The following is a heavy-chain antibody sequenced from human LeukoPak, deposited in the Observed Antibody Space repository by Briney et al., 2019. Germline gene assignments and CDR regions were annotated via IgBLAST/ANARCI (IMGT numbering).Heavy chain of an antibody. D-gene: IGHD6-19*01. CDR3: ARSWIAVAGTGFDY. V-gene: IGHV4-34*01. J-gene: IGHJ4*02. Sequence: KPSETLSLTCAVYGGSFSGYYWSWIRQPPGKGLEWIGEINHSGSTNYNPSLKSRVTISVDTSKNQFSLKLSSVTAADTAVYYCARSWIAVAGTGFDYWDQGTLVTVSS. CDR2: INHSGST. CDR1: GGSFSGYY.